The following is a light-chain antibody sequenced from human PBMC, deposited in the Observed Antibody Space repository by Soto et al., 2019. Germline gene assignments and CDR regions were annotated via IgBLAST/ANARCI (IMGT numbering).Light chain of an antibody. J-gene: IGKJ1*01. CDR3: QQYGSSPWT. Sequence: IVLTQSPCTLSLSPGERATLSCRASQSVSSSYLAWYQQTPGQAPRLLIYGASSRATGIPDRFSGSGSGTDFTITVSRLEPEDGEVDDCQQYGSSPWTFGQGTKVDIK. CDR1: QSVSSSY. CDR2: GAS. V-gene: IGKV3-20*01.